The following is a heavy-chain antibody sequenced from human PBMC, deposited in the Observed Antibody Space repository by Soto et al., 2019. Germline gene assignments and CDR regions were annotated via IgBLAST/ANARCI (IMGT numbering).Heavy chain of an antibody. D-gene: IGHD3-10*01. J-gene: IGHJ5*02. CDR2: IYYSGST. Sequence: QVQLQESGPGLVKTSQTLSLTCTVSGGSINSGDYYWSWIRQHPGKGLEWIGYIYYSGSTYYNPSLKSRVTISVDTSKNLFSLKLSSVTAADTAVYYCAREEVAYYGSGSYNWFDPWGQGTLVTVSS. CDR3: AREEVAYYGSGSYNWFDP. V-gene: IGHV4-31*03. CDR1: GGSINSGDYY.